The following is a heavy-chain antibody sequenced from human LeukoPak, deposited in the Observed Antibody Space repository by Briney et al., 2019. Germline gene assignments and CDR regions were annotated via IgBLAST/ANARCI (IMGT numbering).Heavy chain of an antibody. D-gene: IGHD2-21*02. Sequence: GSSVKVSCKAFGGTFSSYAISWVRQAPGQGLEWMGGDIPIFDKINYAQKFRGRVTITTDESTSTAYMELSSLRSEDTAVYYCATPGGLPYCGGDCYSTGLFVYWGQGTLVTVSS. CDR3: ATPGGLPYCGGDCYSTGLFVY. J-gene: IGHJ4*02. CDR1: GGTFSSYA. V-gene: IGHV1-69*05. CDR2: DIPIFDKI.